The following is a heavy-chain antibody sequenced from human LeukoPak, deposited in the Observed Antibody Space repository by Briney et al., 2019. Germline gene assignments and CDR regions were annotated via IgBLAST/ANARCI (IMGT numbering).Heavy chain of an antibody. CDR3: AKEAYSSGWYGEENWFDP. J-gene: IGHJ5*02. CDR1: GFTLSSYA. CDR2: ISGSGGST. D-gene: IGHD6-19*01. V-gene: IGHV3-23*01. Sequence: GGSLRLSCAASGFTLSSYAMSWVRQAPGKGLEWVSAISGSGGSTYYADSVKGRFTISRDNSKNTLYLQMNSLRAEDTAVYYCAKEAYSSGWYGEENWFDPWGQGTLVTVSS.